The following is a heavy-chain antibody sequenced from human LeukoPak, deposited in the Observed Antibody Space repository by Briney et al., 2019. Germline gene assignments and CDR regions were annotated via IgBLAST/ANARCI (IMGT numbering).Heavy chain of an antibody. V-gene: IGHV4-34*01. CDR1: GGSFSGYY. D-gene: IGHD6-19*01. Sequence: PSETLPLTCAVYGGSFSGYYWSWIRQPPGKGLEWIGEINHSGSTNYNPSLKSRVTISVDTSKNQFSLKLSSVTAADTAVYYCARGSRSRRVAGTTIDYWGQGTLVTVSS. CDR2: INHSGST. J-gene: IGHJ4*02. CDR3: ARGSRSRRVAGTTIDY.